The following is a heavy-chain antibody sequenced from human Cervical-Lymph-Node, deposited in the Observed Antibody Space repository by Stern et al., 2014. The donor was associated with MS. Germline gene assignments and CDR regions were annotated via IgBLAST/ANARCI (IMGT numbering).Heavy chain of an antibody. CDR1: GDTFNSYS. V-gene: IGHV1-69*09. J-gene: IGHJ6*02. CDR3: ARDDPDRTANYYAMDV. D-gene: IGHD1-14*01. Sequence: QVQLLESGAEVKKPGSSVKVSCKASGDTFNSYSINWVRQAPGQRLEWMGSIIPVLGRSKYGQKFQGRVTISADKSTSTVNMEVSSLRSEDTAVYYCARDDPDRTANYYAMDVWGQGTPVIVSS. CDR2: IIPVLGRS.